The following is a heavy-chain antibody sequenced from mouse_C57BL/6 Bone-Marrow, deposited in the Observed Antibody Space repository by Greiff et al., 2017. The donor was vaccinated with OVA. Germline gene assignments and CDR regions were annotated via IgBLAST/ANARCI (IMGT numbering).Heavy chain of an antibody. J-gene: IGHJ2*01. V-gene: IGHV5-16*01. CDR2: INYDGSST. CDR3: ARKVDGSSVDY. Sequence: EVQLQESEGGLVQPGSSMKLSCTASGFTFSDYYMAWVRQVPEKGLEWVANINYDGSSTYYLDSLKSRFIISRDNAKNILDLQRSSLKAEDTATYYCARKVDGSSVDYWGQGTTLTVSS. CDR1: GFTFSDYY. D-gene: IGHD1-1*01.